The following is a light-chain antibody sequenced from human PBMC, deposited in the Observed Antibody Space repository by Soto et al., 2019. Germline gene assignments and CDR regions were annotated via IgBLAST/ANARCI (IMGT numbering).Light chain of an antibody. CDR3: TSYAGSNIPVV. CDR1: SSDVGGYNF. V-gene: IGLV2-8*01. Sequence: QSALTQPPSASGSPGQSVTISCTGTSSDVGGYNFVSWYQQHPGKAPKLMIYEVSERPSGVPDRFSGSKSGNTASLTVSGLQADDVADYYCTSYAGSNIPVVFGGGTKLTVL. CDR2: EVS. J-gene: IGLJ2*01.